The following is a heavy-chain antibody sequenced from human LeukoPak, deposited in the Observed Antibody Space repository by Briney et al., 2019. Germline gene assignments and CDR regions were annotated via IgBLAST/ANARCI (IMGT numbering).Heavy chain of an antibody. Sequence: GGSLRLSCAASGFTFSSYGMHWVRQAPGKGLEWVAVIWYDGSNKYYADSVKGRFTISRDNSKNTLYLQMNSLRAEDTAVYYCARENDSGWSGPFDYWGQGALVTVSS. CDR3: ARENDSGWSGPFDY. J-gene: IGHJ4*02. CDR2: IWYDGSNK. V-gene: IGHV3-33*01. CDR1: GFTFSSYG. D-gene: IGHD6-19*01.